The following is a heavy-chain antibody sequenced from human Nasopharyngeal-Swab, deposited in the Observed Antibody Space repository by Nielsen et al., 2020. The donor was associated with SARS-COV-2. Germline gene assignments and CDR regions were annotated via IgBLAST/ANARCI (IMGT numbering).Heavy chain of an antibody. D-gene: IGHD2-2*01. J-gene: IGHJ6*02. CDR2: IDPSDSYT. Sequence: GEFLKISCKGSGYSLTSYWISWVRQMPGKGLEWMGRIDPSDSYTNYSPSFQGHVTISADKSISTAYLQWGSLKASDTAMYYCARRDCSSTSCSHYYYYGMDVWGQGTTVTVSS. CDR3: ARRDCSSTSCSHYYYYGMDV. CDR1: GYSLTSYW. V-gene: IGHV5-10-1*01.